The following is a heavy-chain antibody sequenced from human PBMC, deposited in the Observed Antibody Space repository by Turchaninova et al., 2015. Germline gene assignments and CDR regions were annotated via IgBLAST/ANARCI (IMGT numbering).Heavy chain of an antibody. CDR3: ARVRRDSSGYYYGGVYFFDY. Sequence: VQLVESGGGVVQPGRSLRLSCAASGLTCSCSAMHWVRQAPGKGRGWGALISVDGSNKYDEGSGKGRFTISRDNSKNTLYLQMNSLRVEDTAIYKCARVRRDSSGYYYGGVYFFDYWGPGTLVTVSS. CDR1: GLTCSCSA. V-gene: IGHV3-30*04. CDR2: ISVDGSNK. J-gene: IGHJ4*02. D-gene: IGHD3-22*01.